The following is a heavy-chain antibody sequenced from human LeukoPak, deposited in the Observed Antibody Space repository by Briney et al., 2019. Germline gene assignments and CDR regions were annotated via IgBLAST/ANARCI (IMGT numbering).Heavy chain of an antibody. CDR1: GGSISSYY. V-gene: IGHV4-59*01. CDR3: ARAQIPYCSSTSCLNWFDP. Sequence: PSETLSLTCTVSGGSISSYYWSWIRQPPGKGLEWIGYIYYSGSTNYNPSLKSRVTISVDTSKNQFSLKLSSVTAADTAVYYCARAQIPYCSSTSCLNWFDPWGQGTLVTVSS. D-gene: IGHD2-2*01. J-gene: IGHJ5*02. CDR2: IYYSGST.